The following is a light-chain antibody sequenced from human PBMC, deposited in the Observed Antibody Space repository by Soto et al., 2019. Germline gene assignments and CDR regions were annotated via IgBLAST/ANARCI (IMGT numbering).Light chain of an antibody. J-gene: IGKJ2*01. CDR1: QSVSIK. Sequence: IVMTQSPATLSVSPGEGSTLSCKASQSVSIKLAWYRQKPGQAPRVLIYGAFTRATGIPARFSGSGSGTEFTLTISSQQSQDFAVYYCLQYNDWPFTFGQGNKREIK. CDR3: LQYNDWPFT. V-gene: IGKV3-15*01. CDR2: GAF.